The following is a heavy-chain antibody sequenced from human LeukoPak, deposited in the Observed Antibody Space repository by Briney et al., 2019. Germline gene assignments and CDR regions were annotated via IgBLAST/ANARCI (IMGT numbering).Heavy chain of an antibody. CDR2: IKGDGSET. Sequence: GGSLRLSCAASGFTFSDHYMDWVRQAPGKGLEWVANIKGDGSETSYVTSVRGRFTISRDNAKNSLYLQMNNLRVEDTAVYYCAREEVKSFDNWGQGTLVTVSS. J-gene: IGHJ5*02. V-gene: IGHV3-7*03. CDR1: GFTFSDHY. CDR3: AREEVKSFDN.